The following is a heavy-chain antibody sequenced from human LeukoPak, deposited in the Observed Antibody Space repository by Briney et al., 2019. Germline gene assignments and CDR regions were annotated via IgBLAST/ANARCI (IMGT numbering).Heavy chain of an antibody. CDR3: ARDLENGYSSGWPLSDAFDI. D-gene: IGHD6-19*01. CDR2: IYSGGST. Sequence: GGSLRLSCAASGFTVSSNYMGWVRQAPGKGLEWVSVIYSGGSTYYADSVKGRFTISRDNSKNTLYLQMNSLRAEDTAVYYCARDLENGYSSGWPLSDAFDIWGQGTMVTVSS. J-gene: IGHJ3*02. CDR1: GFTVSSNY. V-gene: IGHV3-66*01.